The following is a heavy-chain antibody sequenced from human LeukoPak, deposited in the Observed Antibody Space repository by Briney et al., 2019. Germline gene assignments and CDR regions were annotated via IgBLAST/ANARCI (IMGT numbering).Heavy chain of an antibody. CDR3: ARGRAGTAAFDI. V-gene: IGHV6-1*01. D-gene: IGHD6-19*01. Sequence: SHTLSLTCAISGDSVSGNSVTWDWIRQSPSRGLEWLGRTYYRSKWYNDYAESVKSRITVDPETSKNQFSLQLNSVTPEDTAVYYCARGRAGTAAFDIWGQGTMVTVSS. CDR2: TYYRSKWYN. CDR1: GDSVSGNSVT. J-gene: IGHJ3*02.